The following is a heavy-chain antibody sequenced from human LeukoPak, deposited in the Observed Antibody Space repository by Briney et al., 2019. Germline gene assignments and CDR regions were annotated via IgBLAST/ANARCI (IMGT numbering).Heavy chain of an antibody. CDR1: GGSISSSSYY. Sequence: PSETLSLTCTVSGGSISSSSYYWSWIRQPPGKGLEWIGYIYYSGSTNYNPSLKSRVTISVDTSKNQFSLKLSSVTAADTAVYYCARASLYYYYMDVWGKGTTVTVSS. CDR2: IYYSGST. V-gene: IGHV4-61*01. J-gene: IGHJ6*03. CDR3: ARASLYYYYMDV.